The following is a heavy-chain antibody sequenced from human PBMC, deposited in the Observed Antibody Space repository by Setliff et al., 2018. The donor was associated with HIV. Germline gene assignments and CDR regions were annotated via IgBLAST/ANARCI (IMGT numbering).Heavy chain of an antibody. CDR1: GFTFSTYS. J-gene: IGHJ3*02. CDR3: AKFFSVTPPAGAFDI. Sequence: GGSLRLSCAASGFTFSTYSMAWVRRTPGKGPEWVAAIGSDGGATYYADSVKGRFTIFRDNSNTTLYLPLTSLRVGDTAIYHCAKFFSVTPPAGAFDIWGQGTMVTV. CDR2: IGSDGGAT. V-gene: IGHV3-23*01. D-gene: IGHD4-17*01.